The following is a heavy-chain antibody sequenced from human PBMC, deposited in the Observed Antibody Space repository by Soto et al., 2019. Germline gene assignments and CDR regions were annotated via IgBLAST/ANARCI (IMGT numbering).Heavy chain of an antibody. CDR2: INSDGTTT. D-gene: IGHD3-10*01. CDR1: GFTFSSNW. Sequence: GGSLRLSCAASGFTFSSNWMHWVRQAPGKGLVWVARINSDGTTTTYADPVKGRFTISRDNAKNTVYLQMNSLRVEDTAVYYCATVGTGSYNWFDPWGRGTPVTVSS. CDR3: ATVGTGSYNWFDP. J-gene: IGHJ5*02. V-gene: IGHV3-74*01.